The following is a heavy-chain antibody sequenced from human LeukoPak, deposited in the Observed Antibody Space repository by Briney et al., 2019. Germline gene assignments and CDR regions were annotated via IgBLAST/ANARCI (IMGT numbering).Heavy chain of an antibody. J-gene: IGHJ4*02. CDR2: IYFSGGT. Sequence: SETLSLTCTVSGGFIVSPGHYWRWIRHHPGKGLEWIGYIYFSGGTYYNPSLKSRVTMSVDTSKNQFSLKLTSVTAAETAVYYCARDVGDGYNWDYWGQGILVTVSS. CDR3: ARDVGDGYNWDY. CDR1: GGFIVSPGHY. V-gene: IGHV4-31*03. D-gene: IGHD5-24*01.